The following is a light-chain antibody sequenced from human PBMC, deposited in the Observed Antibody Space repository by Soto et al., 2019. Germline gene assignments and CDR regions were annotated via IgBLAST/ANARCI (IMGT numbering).Light chain of an antibody. CDR2: GAS. CDR1: QSISNN. J-gene: IGKJ1*01. CDR3: QHSGT. V-gene: IGKV3-15*01. Sequence: ERVLTQSPATLSVSPGERVTLSCRASQSISNNLAWYQQKPGQAPRLLIYGASTRATSIPARFSGSGSGTEFSLIISGLQSEDFAVYYCQHSGTFGQGTKVEIK.